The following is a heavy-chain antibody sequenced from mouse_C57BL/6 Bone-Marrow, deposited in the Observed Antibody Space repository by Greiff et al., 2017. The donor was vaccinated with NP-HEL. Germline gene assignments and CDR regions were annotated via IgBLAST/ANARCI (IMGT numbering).Heavy chain of an antibody. V-gene: IGHV5-6*03. CDR3: ARHGDYGSSLPDY. Sequence: EVKLMESGEGLVKPGGSLKLSCAASGFTFSSYGMSWVRQTPDKRLEWVATISSGGSYTYYPDSVKGRFTISRDNAKNTLYLQMSSLKSEDTAMYYCARHGDYGSSLPDYWGQGTTLTVSS. CDR2: ISSGGSYT. J-gene: IGHJ2*01. CDR1: GFTFSSYG. D-gene: IGHD1-1*01.